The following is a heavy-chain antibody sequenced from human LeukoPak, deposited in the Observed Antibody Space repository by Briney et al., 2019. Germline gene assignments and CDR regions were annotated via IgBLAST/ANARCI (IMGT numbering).Heavy chain of an antibody. D-gene: IGHD1-26*01. CDR3: ASELVGHSDFDS. Sequence: GGSLRLSCAASGVTFDDYAMPWVRQAPGKGLEWVSGISWNSGSIGYADSVKGRFTISRDNAKNSLYLQMNSLRAEDTAVYYCASELVGHSDFDSWGQGTLVTVSS. CDR2: ISWNSGSI. CDR1: GVTFDDYA. V-gene: IGHV3-9*01. J-gene: IGHJ4*02.